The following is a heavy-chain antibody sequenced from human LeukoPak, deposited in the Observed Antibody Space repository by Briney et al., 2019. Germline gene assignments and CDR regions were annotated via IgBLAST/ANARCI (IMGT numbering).Heavy chain of an antibody. CDR2: IKKDGSEK. CDR3: ARAGRPPGYDSTSVYNYYYMDV. J-gene: IGHJ6*03. D-gene: IGHD5-12*01. Sequence: PGGSLRLSCAASGFTFSSYWMSWVRQAPGKGLEWVANIKKDGSEKYYVDSVKGRFTISRDNAKKSLYLQMNSLRAEDTAVYYCARAGRPPGYDSTSVYNYYYMDVWGKGTTVTVSS. CDR1: GFTFSSYW. V-gene: IGHV3-7*01.